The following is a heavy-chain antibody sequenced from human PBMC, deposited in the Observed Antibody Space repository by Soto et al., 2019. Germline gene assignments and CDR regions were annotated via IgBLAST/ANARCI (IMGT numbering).Heavy chain of an antibody. CDR1: GGSISSYY. V-gene: IGHV4-59*01. D-gene: IGHD1-1*01. J-gene: IGHJ5*02. CDR3: ARVVEDEGNWFDP. CDR2: IYYSGST. Sequence: SETLSLTCTVSGGSISSYYWSWIRQPPGKGLEWIGYIYYSGSTNYNPSLKSRVTISVDTSKNQFSLKLSSVTAADTAVYYCARVVEDEGNWFDPWGQGTLVTVSS.